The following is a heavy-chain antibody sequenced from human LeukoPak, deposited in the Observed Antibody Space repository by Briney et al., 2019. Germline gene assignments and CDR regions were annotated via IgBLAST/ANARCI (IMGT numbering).Heavy chain of an antibody. CDR2: ISSSKSYI. Sequence: GGSLRLSCAASGFTFSSYAMNWVRQAPGKGLEWVSSISSSKSYIFYADSVKGRFTISRDNAKNSLYLEMTSLRAEDTAVYYCASGSPAGDYWGQGTLVTVSS. CDR1: GFTFSSYA. J-gene: IGHJ4*02. D-gene: IGHD1-26*01. CDR3: ASGSPAGDY. V-gene: IGHV3-21*01.